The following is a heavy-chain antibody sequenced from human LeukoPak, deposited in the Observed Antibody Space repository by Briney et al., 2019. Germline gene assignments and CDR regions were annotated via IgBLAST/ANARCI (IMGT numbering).Heavy chain of an antibody. CDR2: IYTSGST. D-gene: IGHD2-2*01. V-gene: IGHV4-59*10. CDR1: GGSFSGYY. Sequence: SETLSLTCAVYGGSFSGYYWSWIRQPPGKGLEWIGRIYTSGSTNYNPSLKSRVTMSVDTSKNQFSLKLSSVTAADTAVYYCARYDIVVVPAAINYGMDVWGQGTTVTVSS. J-gene: IGHJ6*02. CDR3: ARYDIVVVPAAINYGMDV.